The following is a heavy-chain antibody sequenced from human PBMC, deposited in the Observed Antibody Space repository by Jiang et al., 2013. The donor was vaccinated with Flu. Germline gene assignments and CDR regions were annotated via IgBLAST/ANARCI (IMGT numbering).Heavy chain of an antibody. J-gene: IGHJ2*01. CDR1: GGSISSYY. CDR2: VYYTRTT. D-gene: IGHD3-16*01. CDR3: ARGGRYFDL. V-gene: IGHV4-59*01. Sequence: PGLVKPSETLSLTCTVSGGSISSYYWSWIRQPPGKGLEWIGCVYYTRTTDCDPSLKSRVTISVDTSKNQFSLKLSSVTAADTAVYYCARGGRYFDLWGRGTLVTVSS.